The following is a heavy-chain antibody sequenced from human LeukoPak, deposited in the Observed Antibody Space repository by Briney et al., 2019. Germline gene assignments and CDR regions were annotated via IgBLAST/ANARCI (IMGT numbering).Heavy chain of an antibody. CDR3: VKVGDSGYGEYYQH. D-gene: IGHD5-12*01. CDR1: GFTFSSYA. J-gene: IGHJ1*01. CDR2: ISYDGSNK. V-gene: IGHV3-30*14. Sequence: GGSLRLSCAASGFTFSSYAMHWVRQAPGKGLEWVAVISYDGSNKYYADSVKGRFTISRDNSKNTLYLQMSSLRAEDTALYYCVKVGDSGYGEYYQHWGQGTLVTVSS.